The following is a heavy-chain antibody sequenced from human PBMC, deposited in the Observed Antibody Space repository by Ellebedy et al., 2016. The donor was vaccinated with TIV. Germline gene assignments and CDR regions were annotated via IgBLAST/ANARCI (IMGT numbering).Heavy chain of an antibody. CDR3: AKVSKGDGYYFDS. J-gene: IGHJ4*02. D-gene: IGHD5-24*01. CDR1: GFTFSNYN. CDR2: ISGTGGRT. Sequence: PGGSLRLSCSASGFTFSNYNMHWVRQAPGKGLEYVSAISGTGGRTYYADSVKGRFTISRDNSKSTLYLQMSSLKPEDTAVYYCAKVSKGDGYYFDSWGQGTPVTASS. V-gene: IGHV3-64D*09.